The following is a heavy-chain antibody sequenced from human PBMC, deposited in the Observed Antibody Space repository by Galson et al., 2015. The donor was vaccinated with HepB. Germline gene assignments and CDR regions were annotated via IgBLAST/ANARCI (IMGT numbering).Heavy chain of an antibody. CDR2: TYYRSKWYN. D-gene: IGHD2-15*01. Sequence: CAISGDSVSSNSAAWNWIRQSPSRGLEWLGRTYYRSKWYNDYAVSVKSRITINPDTSKNQFSLQLNSVTPEDTAVYYCARDPSLGYCSGGSCYSNWFDPWAREPWSPSPQ. CDR1: GDSVSSNSAA. J-gene: IGHJ5*02. CDR3: ARDPSLGYCSGGSCYSNWFDP. V-gene: IGHV6-1*01.